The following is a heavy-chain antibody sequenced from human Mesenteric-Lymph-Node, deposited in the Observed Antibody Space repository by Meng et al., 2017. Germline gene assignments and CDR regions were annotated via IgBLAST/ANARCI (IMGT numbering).Heavy chain of an antibody. CDR1: GFNFSSYA. D-gene: IGHD6-19*01. J-gene: IGHJ4*02. V-gene: IGHV3-48*04. CDR2: ISSSGSTI. Sequence: GGSLKISCSASGFNFSSYAISRVRQGPGKGLELVSYISSSGSTIYYADSVKGRFTISRDNAKNSLYLQMTHLRAKDTAVYYCASAHSSGWLDWGQGTLVTVSS. CDR3: ASAHSSGWLD.